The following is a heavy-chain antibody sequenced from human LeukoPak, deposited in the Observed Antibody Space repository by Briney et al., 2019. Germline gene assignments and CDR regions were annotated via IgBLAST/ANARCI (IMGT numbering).Heavy chain of an antibody. J-gene: IGHJ3*02. Sequence: SVKVSCKASGGTFSSYAINWVRQAPGQGLEWMGGIIPIFGTANYAQKFQGRVTITADESTSTAYMELSSLRSEDTAVYYCARGHSSSWSDAFDIWGQGTMVTVSS. CDR2: IIPIFGTA. D-gene: IGHD6-13*01. CDR3: ARGHSSSWSDAFDI. CDR1: GGTFSSYA. V-gene: IGHV1-69*01.